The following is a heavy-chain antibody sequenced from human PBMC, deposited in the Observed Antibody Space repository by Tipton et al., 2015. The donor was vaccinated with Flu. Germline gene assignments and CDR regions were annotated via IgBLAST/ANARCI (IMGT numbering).Heavy chain of an antibody. Sequence: QLVQFGAEVKKPGSSVKVSCKASGGTFSSYDIRWVRQAPGQGLEWMGRIIPILGIANYAQKFQGRVTITTDKSTSTAYMELSSLRAVDTGVNYGSGVLGWPSTWGQGPLATSSS. CDR3: SGVLGWPST. CDR1: GGTFSSYD. J-gene: IGHJ1*01. D-gene: IGHD2-15*01. V-gene: IGHV1-69*09. CDR2: IIPILGIA.